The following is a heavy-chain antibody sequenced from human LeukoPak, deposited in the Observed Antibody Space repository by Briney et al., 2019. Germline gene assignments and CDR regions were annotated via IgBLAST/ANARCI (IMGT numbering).Heavy chain of an antibody. J-gene: IGHJ4*02. V-gene: IGHV3-66*01. Sequence: GGSLRLSCAASGFSVSTNYMTWVRQAPGKGLEWVSLLYASGITQYAGSVKGRFTISRDSSKNTLYLQMSNLRIEDTAVYYCARFPSSVSFHPVDYWGQGTLVTVSS. D-gene: IGHD3-22*01. CDR2: LYASGIT. CDR1: GFSVSTNY. CDR3: ARFPSSVSFHPVDY.